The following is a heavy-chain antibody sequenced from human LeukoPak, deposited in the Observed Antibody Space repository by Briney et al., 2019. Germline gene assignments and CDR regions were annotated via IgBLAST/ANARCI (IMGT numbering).Heavy chain of an antibody. Sequence: PGGSLRLSCAASGFTFSSYGMPWVRQAPGKGLEWVAVIWYDGSNKYYADSVKGRFTISRDNSKNTLYLQMNSLRAEDTAVYYCARGSPYWYFDLWGRGTLVTVSS. J-gene: IGHJ2*01. CDR3: ARGSPYWYFDL. CDR1: GFTFSSYG. V-gene: IGHV3-33*01. CDR2: IWYDGSNK.